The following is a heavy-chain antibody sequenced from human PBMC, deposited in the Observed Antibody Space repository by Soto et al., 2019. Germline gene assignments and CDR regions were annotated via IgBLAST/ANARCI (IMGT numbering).Heavy chain of an antibody. CDR2: IYYSGST. CDR3: ARRGYCSGGSCYELSYFDY. D-gene: IGHD2-15*01. V-gene: IGHV4-39*01. Sequence: SETLSLTCTVSGGSISSSSYYWGWIRQPPGKGLEWIGSIYYSGSTYYNPSLKSPVTISVDTSKNQFSLKLSSVTAADTAVYYCARRGYCSGGSCYELSYFDYWGQGTLVTVSS. CDR1: GGSISSSSYY. J-gene: IGHJ4*02.